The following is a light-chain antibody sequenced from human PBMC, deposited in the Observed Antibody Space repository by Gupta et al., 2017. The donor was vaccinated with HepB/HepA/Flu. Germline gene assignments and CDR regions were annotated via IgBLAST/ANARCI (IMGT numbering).Light chain of an antibody. CDR2: EVS. CDR1: QSLLHGDGKTY. CDR3: MQSIQLPLT. V-gene: IGKV2D-29*01. J-gene: IGKJ4*01. Sequence: EIVLTHTPLSLSVTPGQPASISCTSSQSLLHGDGKTYLFWYLQKPGQPLQLLIYEVSSRFSGVPHRFSGSGSGTHFTLKISRVEADDVGIYYCMQSIQLPLTFGGGTKVDLK.